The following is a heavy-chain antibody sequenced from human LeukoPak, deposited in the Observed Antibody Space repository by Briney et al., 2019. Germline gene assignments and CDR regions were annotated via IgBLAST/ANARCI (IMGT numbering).Heavy chain of an antibody. D-gene: IGHD5-24*01. CDR3: ARIEEMASDY. V-gene: IGHV4-38-2*02. J-gene: IGHJ4*02. CDR2: IYHSGST. CDR1: GYSISSGYY. Sequence: ASETLSLTCTVSGYSISSGYYWGWIRQPPGKGLEWIGSIYHSGSTYYNPSLKSRVTISVDTSKNQFSLKLSSVTAADTAVYYCARIEEMASDYWGQGTLVTVSS.